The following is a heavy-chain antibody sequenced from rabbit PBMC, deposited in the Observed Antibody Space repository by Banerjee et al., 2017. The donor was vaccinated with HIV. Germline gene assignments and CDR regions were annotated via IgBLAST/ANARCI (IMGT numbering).Heavy chain of an antibody. J-gene: IGHJ4*01. V-gene: IGHV1S40*01. CDR1: GFSFISSYY. CDR3: ARGADYAGDGFNL. Sequence: QSLEESGGDLVKPGASLTLTCTASGFSFISSYYMCWVRQAPGRGLEGLACIGTGSGRTHYASWAKGRFTISKTSSTTVTLQMTSLTAADTATYFCARGADYAGDGFNLWGPGTLVTVS. D-gene: IGHD4-2*01. CDR2: IGTGSGRT.